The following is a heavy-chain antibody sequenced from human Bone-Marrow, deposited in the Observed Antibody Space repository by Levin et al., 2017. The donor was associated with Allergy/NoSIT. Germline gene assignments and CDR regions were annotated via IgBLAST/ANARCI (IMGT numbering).Heavy chain of an antibody. J-gene: IGHJ6*02. CDR1: GYSFTSYW. CDR3: ARLSRVTAIPNYYYYYGMDV. CDR2: IDPSDSYT. D-gene: IGHD2-21*02. Sequence: GESLKISCKGSGYSFTSYWISWVRQMPGKGLEWMGRIDPSDSYTNYSPSFQGHVTISADKSISTAYLQWSSLKASETAMYYCARLSRVTAIPNYYYYYGMDVWGQGTTVTV. V-gene: IGHV5-10-1*01.